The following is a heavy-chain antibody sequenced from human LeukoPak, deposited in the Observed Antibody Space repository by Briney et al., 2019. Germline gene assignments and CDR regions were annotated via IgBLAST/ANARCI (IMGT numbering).Heavy chain of an antibody. CDR1: AFTVSSNY. CDR3: ATRSSG. D-gene: IGHD6-19*01. CDR2: IHSGGGT. J-gene: IGHJ4*02. V-gene: IGHV3-53*01. Sequence: GGSLRLSCAAYAFTVSSNYMSWDRQAPGKGLEWVSVIHSGGGTYYAASVKGRLTLSRDNSKNTLYLQMNSLRAEDPAVYYCATRSSGWGQGTLVTVSS.